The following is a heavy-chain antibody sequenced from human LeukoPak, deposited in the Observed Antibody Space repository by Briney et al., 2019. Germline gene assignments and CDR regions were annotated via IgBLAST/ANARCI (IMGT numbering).Heavy chain of an antibody. CDR2: IYNSGTT. J-gene: IGHJ4*01. CDR1: GDSISCTSYY. Sequence: SETLSLTCTVSGDSISCTSYYWDWIRQPPGKGLEWIGSIYNSGTTYYNPSLKSRVTISVDTSKNQFSLKVSSVTAADTAVYYCASRVYGSGSFNYWWQGTLVTVSS. D-gene: IGHD3-10*01. V-gene: IGHV4-39*01. CDR3: ASRVYGSGSFNY.